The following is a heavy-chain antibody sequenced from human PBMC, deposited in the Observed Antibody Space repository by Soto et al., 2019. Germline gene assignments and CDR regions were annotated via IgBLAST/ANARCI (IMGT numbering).Heavy chain of an antibody. J-gene: IGHJ6*02. D-gene: IGHD5-18*01. CDR3: ARTQYSYGSYYYYYGMDV. CDR1: GGSISSGGYS. Sequence: QLQLQESGSGLVKPSQTLSLTCAVSGGSISSGGYSWSWIRQPPGKGLEWIGYIYHSGSTYYNPSLKSRVTISVDRSKNQFSLKLSSVTAADTAVYYCARTQYSYGSYYYYYGMDVWGQGTTVTVSS. CDR2: IYHSGST. V-gene: IGHV4-30-2*01.